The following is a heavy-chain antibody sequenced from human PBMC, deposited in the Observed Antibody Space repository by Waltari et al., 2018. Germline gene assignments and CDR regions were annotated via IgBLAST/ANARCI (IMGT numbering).Heavy chain of an antibody. CDR3: ASSGTIFGVVIGWFDP. Sequence: QVQLVQSGAEVKKPGSSVKVSCKAAGGTFSSYAISWVRQARGQGLEWMGGIIPIFGTANYAQKFQGRVTITADESTSTAYMELSSLRSEDTAVYYCASSGTIFGVVIGWFDPWGQGTLVTVSS. CDR2: IIPIFGTA. V-gene: IGHV1-69*12. J-gene: IGHJ5*02. CDR1: GGTFSSYA. D-gene: IGHD3-3*01.